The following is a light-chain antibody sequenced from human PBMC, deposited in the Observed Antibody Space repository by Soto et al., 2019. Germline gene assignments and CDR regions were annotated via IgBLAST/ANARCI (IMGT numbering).Light chain of an antibody. CDR3: QQYGTSPT. V-gene: IGKV3-20*01. J-gene: IGKJ5*01. CDR1: ESVTSTY. Sequence: EIVLTQCTGTLSLSPGERATLSCRASESVTSTYLAWSQPKPGQAPRLLIYGASSRASGIPDRFSGSGSGTDFTLTISRLEHEDVAVDYCQQYGTSPTFGQGTRLEIK. CDR2: GAS.